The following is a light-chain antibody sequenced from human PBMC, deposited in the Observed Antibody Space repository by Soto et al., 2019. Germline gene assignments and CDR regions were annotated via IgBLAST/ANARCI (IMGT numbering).Light chain of an antibody. CDR1: QTVNNNY. J-gene: IGKJ4*01. CDR2: GAS. V-gene: IGKV3-20*01. Sequence: ELVLTQSPGTLSLSPGERATPSCRASQTVNNNYLAWYQQIPGQAPRLLISGASGRATGTPDRFSGSASGTDFTLTISRLEPEDFAVYYCQQYGSSPLTFGGGTKVDIK. CDR3: QQYGSSPLT.